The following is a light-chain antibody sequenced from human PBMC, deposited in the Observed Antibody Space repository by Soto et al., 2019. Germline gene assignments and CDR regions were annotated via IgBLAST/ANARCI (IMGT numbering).Light chain of an antibody. CDR3: QQRGNWPLS. CDR1: QSVSSY. J-gene: IGKJ1*01. CDR2: DAS. Sequence: EIVLTQSPATLSLSPGERATLSCRASQSVSSYLAWYQQKPGQAPRLLIYDASNRATGIPARFSGSGSGTDFTLTISSLEPEDFAFYYCQQRGNWPLSFGQGTKVEIK. V-gene: IGKV3-11*01.